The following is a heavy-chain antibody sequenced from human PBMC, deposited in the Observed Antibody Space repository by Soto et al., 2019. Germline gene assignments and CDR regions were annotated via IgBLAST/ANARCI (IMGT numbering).Heavy chain of an antibody. CDR3: ARGRYGDY. CDR1: GYTFTSYG. Sequence: QVHLVQSGAEVKKPGASVKVSCKCSGYTFTSYGITWVRQAPGQGLEWMGWISAHNGNTDYAQKLQGRVTVTRDTSTTTAYMELRSLRSDDTAVYYCARGRYGDYWGQGALVTVSS. D-gene: IGHD1-1*01. J-gene: IGHJ4*02. CDR2: ISAHNGNT. V-gene: IGHV1-18*01.